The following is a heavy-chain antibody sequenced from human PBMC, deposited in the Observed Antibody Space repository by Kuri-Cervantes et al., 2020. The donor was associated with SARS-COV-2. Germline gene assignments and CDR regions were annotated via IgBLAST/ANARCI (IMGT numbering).Heavy chain of an antibody. CDR3: ARDQRNANWDY. D-gene: IGHD2-2*01. V-gene: IGHV3-48*01. CDR2: IHGTRNII. J-gene: IGHJ4*02. CDR1: AFPFSTYP. Sequence: GESLKISCAASAFPFSTYPMNWVRQAPGKGLEWVAYIHGTRNIIYYADSVKGRFTVSRDNARNSLFLQMSSLRAEDTALYYCARDQRNANWDYWGQGTLVTVSS.